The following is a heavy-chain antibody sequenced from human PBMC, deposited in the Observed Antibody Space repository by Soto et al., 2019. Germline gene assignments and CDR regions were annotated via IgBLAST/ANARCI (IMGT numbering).Heavy chain of an antibody. V-gene: IGHV1-69*04. CDR3: ARDRGDGYSYGYEGIVGLDY. D-gene: IGHD5-18*01. J-gene: IGHJ4*02. CDR2: IIPILGIA. CDR1: GGTFSSYT. Sequence: ASVKVSCKASGGTFSSYTISWVRQAPGQGLEWMGRIIPILGIANYAQKFQGRVTITADKSTSTAYMELSSLRSEDTAVYYCARDRGDGYSYGYEGIVGLDYWGQGTLVTVSS.